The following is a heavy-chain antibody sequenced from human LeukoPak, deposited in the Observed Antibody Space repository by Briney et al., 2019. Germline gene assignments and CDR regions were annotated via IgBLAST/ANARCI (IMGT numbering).Heavy chain of an antibody. V-gene: IGHV4-39*01. CDR3: ARHRSGSYIRYFDF. D-gene: IGHD1-26*01. J-gene: IGHJ4*02. CDR2: IYYIGTS. CDR1: GDSINTSNYF. Sequence: WETLSLTCTVSGDSINTSNYFWGWTRQHTGKGLEWIGKIYYIGTSDHNPSLKSRVTISIDTSKNQFSLNLGSVTAADTAFYYCARHRSGSYIRYFDFWGQGALVTVSS.